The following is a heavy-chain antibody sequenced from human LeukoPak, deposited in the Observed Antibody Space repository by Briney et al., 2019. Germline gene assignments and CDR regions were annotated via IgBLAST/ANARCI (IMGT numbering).Heavy chain of an antibody. V-gene: IGHV4-59*08. Sequence: SETLSLTCTVSGGSISSYYWSWIRQPPGKGLEWIGYIYYSGSTNYNPSLKSRVTISVDTSKNQFSLKLSSVTAADTAVYYCASQPYIYYAKGVYYYYGMDVWGQGTTVTVSS. CDR1: GGSISSYY. D-gene: IGHD1-26*01. J-gene: IGHJ6*02. CDR3: ASQPYIYYAKGVYYYYGMDV. CDR2: IYYSGST.